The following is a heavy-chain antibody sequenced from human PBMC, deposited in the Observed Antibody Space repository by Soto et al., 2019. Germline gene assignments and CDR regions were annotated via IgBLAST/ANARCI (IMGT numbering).Heavy chain of an antibody. J-gene: IGHJ6*02. CDR3: AREWLVGFYYYYGMDV. Sequence: SQTLSLTCAISGDSVSSNSAAWNWIRQSPSRGLEWLGRTYYRSKWYNDYAVSVKSRITINPDTSKDQFSLQLNSVTPEDTAVYYCAREWLVGFYYYYGMDVWGQGTTVTVSS. CDR2: TYYRSKWYN. CDR1: GDSVSSNSAA. V-gene: IGHV6-1*01. D-gene: IGHD6-19*01.